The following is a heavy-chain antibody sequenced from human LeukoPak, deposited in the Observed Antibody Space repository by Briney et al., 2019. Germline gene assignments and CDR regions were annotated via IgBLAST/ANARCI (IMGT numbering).Heavy chain of an antibody. CDR3: ARIGAFDI. V-gene: IGHV1-18*01. CDR2: ISAYNGNT. D-gene: IGHD2-21*01. CDR1: GGTFSDHA. J-gene: IGHJ3*02. Sequence: ASVKVSCKAPGGTFSDHALSWVRQAPGQGLEWMGWISAYNGNTNYAQKLQGRVTMTTDTSTTTAYMELRSLRSDDTAVYYCARIGAFDIWGQGTMVTVSS.